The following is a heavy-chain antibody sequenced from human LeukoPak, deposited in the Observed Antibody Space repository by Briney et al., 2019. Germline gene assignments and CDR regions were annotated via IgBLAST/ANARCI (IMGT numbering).Heavy chain of an antibody. CDR1: GFTFDDYA. Sequence: PGGSLRLSCAASGFTFDDYAMHWVRQAPGKGLEWVSGISWNSGGIGYADSVEGRFTISRDNAKNSLYLQMNSLRAEDTALYYCAKDNGPITIFGRMDVWGKGTTVTVSS. D-gene: IGHD3-3*01. CDR2: ISWNSGGI. V-gene: IGHV3-9*01. J-gene: IGHJ6*04. CDR3: AKDNGPITIFGRMDV.